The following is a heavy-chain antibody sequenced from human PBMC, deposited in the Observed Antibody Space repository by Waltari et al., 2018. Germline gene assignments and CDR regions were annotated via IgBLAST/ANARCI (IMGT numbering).Heavy chain of an antibody. J-gene: IGHJ4*02. CDR1: GFTFSSYS. Sequence: EVQLVESGGGLVKPGGSLRLSCAASGFTFSSYSMNWVRQAPGKGLEWVSSIISMSGYIYSADSVKGRFTISRDNAKNSLYLQMNSLSAEDTAVYYCARDPAAAGPYWGQGTLVTVSS. CDR2: IISMSGYI. V-gene: IGHV3-21*01. D-gene: IGHD6-13*01. CDR3: ARDPAAAGPY.